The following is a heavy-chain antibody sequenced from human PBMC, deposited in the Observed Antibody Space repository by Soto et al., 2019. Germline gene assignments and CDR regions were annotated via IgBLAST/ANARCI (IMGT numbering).Heavy chain of an antibody. Sequence: PGGSLRLSCAASGFTFSSYSMNWVRQAPGKGLEWVSSISSSSSYIYYADSVKGRFTISRDNAKNSLYLQMNSLRAEDTAVYYSARYAGGRYPAYYFDYWGQGTLVTVSS. CDR3: ARYAGGRYPAYYFDY. J-gene: IGHJ4*02. V-gene: IGHV3-21*01. CDR1: GFTFSSYS. D-gene: IGHD6-19*01. CDR2: ISSSSSYI.